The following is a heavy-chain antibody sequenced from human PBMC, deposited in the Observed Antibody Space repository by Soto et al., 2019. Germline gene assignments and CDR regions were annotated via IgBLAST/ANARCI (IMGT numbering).Heavy chain of an antibody. CDR3: ARAIRDQLLSDY. CDR1: GYTFSKYD. J-gene: IGHJ4*02. V-gene: IGHV1-8*01. CDR2: MNPNSANT. Sequence: QVQLVQSGAEVRKPGASVKVSCKASGYTFSKYDIAWVRQATGQGLEWMGWMNPNSANTGYAQKFQGRVTMTGDTSITTAYMELNSLTSEDTDVYYCARAIRDQLLSDYWGQGTLVTVSS. D-gene: IGHD1-26*01.